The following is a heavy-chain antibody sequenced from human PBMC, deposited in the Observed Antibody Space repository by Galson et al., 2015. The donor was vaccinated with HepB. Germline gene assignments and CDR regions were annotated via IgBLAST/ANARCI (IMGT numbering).Heavy chain of an antibody. CDR2: IYYSGST. D-gene: IGHD3-22*01. CDR3: ARHGGYYYDSSGYPDY. J-gene: IGHJ4*02. CDR1: GGSISSSSYY. Sequence: SETLSLTCTVSGGSISSSSYYWGWIRQPPGKGLEWIGSIYYSGSTYYNPSLKSRVTISVDTSKNQFSLKLSSVTAADTAVYYCARHGGYYYDSSGYPDYWGQGTLVTVSS. V-gene: IGHV4-39*01.